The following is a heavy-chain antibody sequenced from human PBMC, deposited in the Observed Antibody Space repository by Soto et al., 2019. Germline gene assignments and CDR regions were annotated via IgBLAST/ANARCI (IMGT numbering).Heavy chain of an antibody. V-gene: IGHV1-18*01. CDR3: ASYTVPMGYFDY. J-gene: IGHJ4*02. CDR1: GYTFTSYG. D-gene: IGHD3-16*01. CDR2: ISAYNGNT. Sequence: GASVKVSCKASGYTFTSYGISWVRQAPGQGLEWMGWISAYNGNTNYAQKLQGRVTISADKSISTAYLQWSSLKASDTAMYYCASYTVPMGYFDYWGQGTLVTVSS.